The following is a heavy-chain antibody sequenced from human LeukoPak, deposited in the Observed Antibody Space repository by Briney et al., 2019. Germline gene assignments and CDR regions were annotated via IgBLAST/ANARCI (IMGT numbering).Heavy chain of an antibody. Sequence: GGSLRLSCAASGFTFSSYVMSWVRQAPGKGLEWVSGISGSGGNTYYADSVKGRFTVSRDNSKNTLYLQMNSQRAEDTAVYYCAKHSGNYYFDYWGQGTLVTVSS. D-gene: IGHD1-26*01. J-gene: IGHJ4*02. CDR2: ISGSGGNT. CDR3: AKHSGNYYFDY. CDR1: GFTFSSYV. V-gene: IGHV3-23*01.